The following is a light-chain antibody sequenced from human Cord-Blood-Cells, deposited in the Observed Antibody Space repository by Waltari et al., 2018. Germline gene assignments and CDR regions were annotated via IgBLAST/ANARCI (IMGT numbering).Light chain of an antibody. CDR2: DDS. CDR3: QVWDSSSDHYV. V-gene: IGLV3-21*03. Sequence: SYVLTQPPSVSVAPGKTARITCGGNNIGSKSVHWYQQKPGQAPVLVVYDDSDRPPGIPERFSGSNSGNTATLTISRDEAGDEADYYCQVWDSSSDHYVFGTGTKVTVL. J-gene: IGLJ1*01. CDR1: NIGSKS.